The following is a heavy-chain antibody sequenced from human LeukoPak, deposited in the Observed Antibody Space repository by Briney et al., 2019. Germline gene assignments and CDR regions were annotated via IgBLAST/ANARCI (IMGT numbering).Heavy chain of an antibody. V-gene: IGHV1-69-2*01. CDR2: VDPEDGET. CDR1: GYTFTYYY. CDR3: ATSYTTGNDY. Sequence: ASVKVSFKGSGYTFTYYYMHWVQQAPGKGLEWMGLVDPEDGETIYAEKFQGRVTITADTSTDTAYMELSSLRSEDTAVYYCATSYTTGNDYWGQGTLVTVSS. J-gene: IGHJ4*02. D-gene: IGHD3-16*01.